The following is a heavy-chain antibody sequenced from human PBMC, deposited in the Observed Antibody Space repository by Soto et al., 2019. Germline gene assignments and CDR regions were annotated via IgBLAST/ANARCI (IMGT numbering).Heavy chain of an antibody. CDR3: AHNFRDYGDYDWKLLDNWFDP. CDR1: GGSISSSSYY. Sequence: SETLSLTCTVSGGSISSSSYYWGWIRQPPGKGLEWIGSIYYSGSTYYNPSLKSRVTISVDTSKNQFSLKLSSVTAADTAVYYCAHNFRDYGDYDWKLLDNWFDPWGQGTLVTVSS. J-gene: IGHJ5*02. CDR2: IYYSGST. D-gene: IGHD4-17*01. V-gene: IGHV4-39*01.